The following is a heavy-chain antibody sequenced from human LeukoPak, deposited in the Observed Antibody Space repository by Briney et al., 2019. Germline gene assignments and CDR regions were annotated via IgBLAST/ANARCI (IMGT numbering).Heavy chain of an antibody. Sequence: ASVKVSCKASGYTFTSYHIHWVRQAPGQGLEWMGIINPSGGSTSYAQKFQGRVTMTRDTSTSTVYMELSSLRSEDTAVYYCARGIVVAKTAFDIWGQGTMVTVSS. CDR1: GYTFTSYH. J-gene: IGHJ3*02. CDR2: INPSGGST. D-gene: IGHD3-22*01. V-gene: IGHV1-46*01. CDR3: ARGIVVAKTAFDI.